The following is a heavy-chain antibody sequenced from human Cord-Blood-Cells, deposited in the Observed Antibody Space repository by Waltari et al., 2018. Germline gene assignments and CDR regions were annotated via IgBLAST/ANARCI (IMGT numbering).Heavy chain of an antibody. CDR3: ARGGSSSVDY. J-gene: IGHJ4*02. D-gene: IGHD6-6*01. CDR2: IYSGGST. Sequence: EAQLVETGGGLLQPGGSLRLSCAASGFTVSCNYMSCVRQAPGKGPEWVSVIYSGGSTYYADSVKCRFTISRDNSKNTLYLQMNSLRAEDTAVYYCARGGSSSVDYWGQGTLVTVSS. CDR1: GFTVSCNY. V-gene: IGHV3-53*02.